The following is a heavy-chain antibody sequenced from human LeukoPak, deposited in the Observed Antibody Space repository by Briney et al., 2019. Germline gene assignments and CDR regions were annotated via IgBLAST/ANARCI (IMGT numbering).Heavy chain of an antibody. J-gene: IGHJ5*02. Sequence: SETLSLTCTVSGGSISSGSYYWSWIRQPAGKGLEWIGRIYTSGSTNYNPSLKSRVTISIDRSNNQFSLKLRSVTAADTAVYYCARAGPWQIDPWGQGTLVTVSS. CDR1: GGSISSGSYY. D-gene: IGHD3-10*01. CDR2: IYTSGST. CDR3: ARAGPWQIDP. V-gene: IGHV4-61*02.